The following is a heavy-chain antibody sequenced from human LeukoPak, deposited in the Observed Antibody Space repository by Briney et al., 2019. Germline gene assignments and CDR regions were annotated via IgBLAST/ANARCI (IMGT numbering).Heavy chain of an antibody. CDR2: ISPYNGNT. Sequence: GASVKVSCRTSGYTFTNFNIAWVRQAPGQGLEWVGWISPYNGNTKYAQKFQGRVTMTTDTSTSTAYIELRSLTFDDTAIYYCASDGYFDYWGQGTLVTVSS. J-gene: IGHJ4*02. V-gene: IGHV1-18*01. CDR1: GYTFTNFN. CDR3: ASDGYFDY.